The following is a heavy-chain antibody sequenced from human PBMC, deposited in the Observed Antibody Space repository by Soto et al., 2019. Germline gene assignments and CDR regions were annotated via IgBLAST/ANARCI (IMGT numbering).Heavy chain of an antibody. CDR2: IYYSGST. CDR1: GGSISSYY. CDR3: ARQAGNYDFWSGYLGAGESGHYFMDF. D-gene: IGHD3-3*01. Sequence: SETLSLTCTVSGGSISSYYWSWIRQPPGKGLEWIGYIYYSGSTNYNPSLKSRVTISVDTSKNQFSLKLSSVTAADTAVYYCARQAGNYDFWSGYLGAGESGHYFMDFRGKGSTVIVSS. J-gene: IGHJ6*03. V-gene: IGHV4-59*08.